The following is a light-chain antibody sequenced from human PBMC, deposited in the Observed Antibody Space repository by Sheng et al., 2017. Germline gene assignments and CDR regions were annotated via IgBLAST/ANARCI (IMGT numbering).Light chain of an antibody. J-gene: IGLJ1*01. V-gene: IGLV2-14*03. CDR1: TSDVGGYNF. CDR3: SSYTRSTTLVV. CDR2: DVS. Sequence: QSALTQPASVSGSPGRSITISCTGTTSDVGGYNFVSWYQQHPGKAPKVMIYDVSNRPSGVSNRFSGSKSGNTASLTISGLQAEDEADYYCSSYTRSTTLVVFGTGTKVTVL.